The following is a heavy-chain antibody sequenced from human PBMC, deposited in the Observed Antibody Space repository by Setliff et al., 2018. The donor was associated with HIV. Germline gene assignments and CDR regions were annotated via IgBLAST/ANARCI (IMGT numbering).Heavy chain of an antibody. CDR3: ARDKGRPHYYDDTGSYRSDALDI. V-gene: IGHV4-30-4*08. D-gene: IGHD3-22*01. J-gene: IGHJ3*02. CDR1: GDSLRGGDYY. Sequence: SETLSLTCSVSGDSLRGGDYYYNWIRQSPEKGLEWIGYVSHTGYTYYNPSLKSRVDMSLDISKNQFSLNVSFVTAADTAVYYCARDKGRPHYYDDTGSYRSDALDIWGQGTMVTVAS. CDR2: VSHTGYT.